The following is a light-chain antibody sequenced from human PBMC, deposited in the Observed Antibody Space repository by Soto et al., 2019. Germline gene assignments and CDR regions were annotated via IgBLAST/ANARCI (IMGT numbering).Light chain of an antibody. Sequence: EIVMKQSPSTLSGTPGERVKLSCRASQSVGNKLDWYQQKPGQPPRLLIYAASTRASDFPARFSGSGSGTDFTPTISSLQSEDFAVYYCQQYYDWPPYTFGQGTKVDI. CDR2: AAS. V-gene: IGKV3-15*01. CDR1: QSVGNK. CDR3: QQYYDWPPYT. J-gene: IGKJ2*01.